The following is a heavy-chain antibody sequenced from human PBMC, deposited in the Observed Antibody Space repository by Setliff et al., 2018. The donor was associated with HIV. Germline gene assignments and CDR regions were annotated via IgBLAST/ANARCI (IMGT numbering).Heavy chain of an antibody. Sequence: ASVKVSCKASGYTFAGYYIHWVRQAPGQGLEWMGVIHPSSGSTSYAQSFQDRVTMTRDTSTSTVYMELSSLRSEDTAVYYCARVRYCSGGSCYGGEYWFDPWGQGTLVTSPQ. J-gene: IGHJ5*02. CDR2: IHPSSGST. V-gene: IGHV1-46*01. CDR3: ARVRYCSGGSCYGGEYWFDP. D-gene: IGHD2-15*01. CDR1: GYTFAGYY.